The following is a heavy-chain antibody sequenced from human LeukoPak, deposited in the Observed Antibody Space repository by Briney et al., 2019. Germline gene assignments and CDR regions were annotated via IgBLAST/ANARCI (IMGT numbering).Heavy chain of an antibody. V-gene: IGHV3-23*01. J-gene: IGHJ4*02. D-gene: IGHD2-2*01. CDR3: AKVTYCSSTSCYGPFDY. Sequence: GGTLRLSCAASGFTFSSYGMSWVRQAPGKGLEWVSAISGSGGSTYYADSVKGRFTISRDNSKNTLYLQMNSLRAEDTAVYYRAKVTYCSSTSCYGPFDYWGQGTLVTVSS. CDR2: ISGSGGST. CDR1: GFTFSSYG.